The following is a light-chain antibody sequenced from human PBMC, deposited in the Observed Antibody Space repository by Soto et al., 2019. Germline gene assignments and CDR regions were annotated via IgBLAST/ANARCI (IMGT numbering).Light chain of an antibody. CDR2: GAS. J-gene: IGKJ1*01. V-gene: IGKV3-20*01. CDR1: QRVSSDY. Sequence: EIVLTQSPATLSVSPGERATLSRRASQRVSSDYLVWYQQKPGQAPRLLIYGASIRATGIPDRFSGSGSGTDFTLTISSLESEDSAVYFCRHHSDSPGAFGQGTKVDIK. CDR3: RHHSDSPGA.